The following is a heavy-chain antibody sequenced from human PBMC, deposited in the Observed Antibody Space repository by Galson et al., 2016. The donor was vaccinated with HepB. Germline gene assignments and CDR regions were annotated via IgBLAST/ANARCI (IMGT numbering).Heavy chain of an antibody. CDR1: GGSITSHS. Sequence: LSLTCTVTGGSITSHSWNWIRQPPGKGLEWMGYIYKGGFTNYNPSLSRRVTMSIDTSKNHVTLKMSSVTAADTAVYYCARRFRYTYGPPYGMDVWGQGTTVTVSS. J-gene: IGHJ6*02. CDR2: IYKGGFT. V-gene: IGHV4-59*08. D-gene: IGHD5-18*01. CDR3: ARRFRYTYGPPYGMDV.